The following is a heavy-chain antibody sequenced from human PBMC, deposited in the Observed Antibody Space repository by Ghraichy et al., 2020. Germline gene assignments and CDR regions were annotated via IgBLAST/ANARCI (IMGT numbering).Heavy chain of an antibody. CDR3: ARDVLWGNYYYGMDV. J-gene: IGHJ6*02. Sequence: GGSLRLSCAASGFTFSSYSMNWVRQAPGKGLEWVSSISSSSSYIYYADSVKGRFTISRDNAKNSLYLQMNSLRAEDTAVYYCARDVLWGNYYYGMDVWGQGTTVTVSS. CDR2: ISSSSSYI. V-gene: IGHV3-21*01. D-gene: IGHD3-10*01. CDR1: GFTFSSYS.